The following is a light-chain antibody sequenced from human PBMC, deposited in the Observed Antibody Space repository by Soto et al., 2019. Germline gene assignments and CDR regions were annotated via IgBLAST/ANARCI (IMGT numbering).Light chain of an antibody. CDR3: EQTYRTPVT. CDR1: QNINNY. J-gene: IGKJ5*01. Sequence: DIQMTQSPSSLSASVGDRVTVTCRTSQNINNYLNWYQQRPGKAPKLLIYSASTVQSGVPLRFSGSVSGANFSLTINSLQPEDFATYYCEQTYRTPVTFGQGTDWRL. CDR2: SAS. V-gene: IGKV1-39*01.